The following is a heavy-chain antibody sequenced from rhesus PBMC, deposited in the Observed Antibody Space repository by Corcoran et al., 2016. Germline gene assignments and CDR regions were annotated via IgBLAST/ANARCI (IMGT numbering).Heavy chain of an antibody. CDR2: ISGSGGST. Sequence: QLQLQESGPGLVQPSETLSLTCAVSGCSISSTWWIWIRQPPGQVLEWIGRISGSGGSTSYNPSLKSRVTISTDTSKNQLSLKLISVTAADTAVYYCARDPHIAGTAAFDFWGQGLRVTVSS. CDR1: GCSISSTW. J-gene: IGHJ3*01. V-gene: IGHV4-173*01. CDR3: ARDPHIAGTAAFDF. D-gene: IGHD1-20*01.